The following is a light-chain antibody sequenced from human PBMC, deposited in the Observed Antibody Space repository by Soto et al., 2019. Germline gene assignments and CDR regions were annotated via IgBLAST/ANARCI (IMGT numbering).Light chain of an antibody. CDR3: QQYNSYSGT. CDR1: QTISIW. J-gene: IGKJ1*01. V-gene: IGKV1-5*01. CDR2: DAS. Sequence: DSQMTQSPSTLSASVGGRCTITCRAIQTISIWLAWYQQKAGKAPKLLIYDASSLESGVPSRFSGSGSGTEFTLTISSLPPDDFETYYCQQYNSYSGTFGQGTKVDIK.